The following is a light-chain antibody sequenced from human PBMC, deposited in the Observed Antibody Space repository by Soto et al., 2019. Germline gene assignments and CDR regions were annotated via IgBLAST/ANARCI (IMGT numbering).Light chain of an antibody. CDR1: QSVRSTY. J-gene: IGKJ5*01. CDR2: SIS. CDR3: QQYAPSPPAIT. V-gene: IGKV3-20*01. Sequence: EIVLTQSPGTLSLSPGERATLSCRASQSVRSTYLAWYQQKPGLAPRLLIYSISGRATGIPDRFSGSGSGTDFTLTISRLEPEDFAVYYCQQYAPSPPAITFGQGTRLEIK.